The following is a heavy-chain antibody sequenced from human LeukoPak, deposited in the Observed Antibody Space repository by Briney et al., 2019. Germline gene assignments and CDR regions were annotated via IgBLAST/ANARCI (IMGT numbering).Heavy chain of an antibody. Sequence: PGRSLRLSCAASGFTFSSYGMHWVRQAPGKGLEWVAVISYDGSNRYYADSVKGRFTISRDNSKNTLYLQMNSLRAEGTAVYYCAVDIVVVVAATDFDYWGQGTLVTVSS. CDR3: AVDIVVVVAATDFDY. V-gene: IGHV3-30*03. CDR1: GFTFSSYG. D-gene: IGHD2-15*01. CDR2: ISYDGSNR. J-gene: IGHJ4*02.